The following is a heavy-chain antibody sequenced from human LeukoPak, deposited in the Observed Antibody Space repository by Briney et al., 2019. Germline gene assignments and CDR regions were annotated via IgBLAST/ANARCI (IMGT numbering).Heavy chain of an antibody. CDR1: GFTFYS. CDR2: ISSSSSYI. J-gene: IGHJ4*02. D-gene: IGHD1-26*01. CDR3: ARVGATRVGFLDY. V-gene: IGHV3-21*01. Sequence: GGSLRLSCAAPGFTFYSMNWVRQAPGKGLEWVSSISSSSSYIYYADSVKGRFTISRDNAKNSLYLQMNSLRAEDTAVYYCARVGATRVGFLDYWGQGTLVTVSS.